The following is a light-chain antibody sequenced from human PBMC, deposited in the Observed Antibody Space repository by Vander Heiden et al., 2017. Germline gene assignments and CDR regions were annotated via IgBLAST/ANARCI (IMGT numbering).Light chain of an antibody. V-gene: IGLV3-1*01. CDR3: QAWDSSCVV. J-gene: IGLJ2*01. CDR2: KDS. CDR1: EWVDKY. Sequence: SYELTQPPSVSVSPGQTASITCCGDEWVDKYACWEQQQPVQSHVVVMYKDSKRTAGMPERCSGSKSGNTATLTIGGTQAMDEGDYDWQAWDSSCVVFGGGTKLTVL.